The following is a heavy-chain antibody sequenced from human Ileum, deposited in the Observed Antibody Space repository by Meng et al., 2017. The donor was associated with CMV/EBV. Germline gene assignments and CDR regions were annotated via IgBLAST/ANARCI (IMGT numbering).Heavy chain of an antibody. Sequence: CAASGFTFDDHGMSWVRQAPGKGLEWVSAINSNGGSTTYADSVKGRFTISRDSARSSLYLQMNSLRADDTALYYCASHLRSTVTTFDYWGQGTLVTVSS. CDR3: ASHLRSTVTTFDY. J-gene: IGHJ4*02. CDR1: GFTFDDHG. V-gene: IGHV3-20*04. D-gene: IGHD4-17*01. CDR2: INSNGGST.